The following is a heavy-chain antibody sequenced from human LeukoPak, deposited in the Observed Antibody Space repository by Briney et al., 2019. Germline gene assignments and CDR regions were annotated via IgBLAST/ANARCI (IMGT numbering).Heavy chain of an antibody. CDR1: GFTFSSYG. Sequence: GGSLRLSCAASGFTFSSYGMHWVRQAPGKGLGWVAFIRYDGSNKYYADSVKGRFTISRDNSKNTLYLQMNSLRAEDTAVYYCAKTTGYQLPSSYYYYYYKDVWGKGTTVTVSS. CDR3: AKTTGYQLPSSYYYYYYKDV. V-gene: IGHV3-30*02. J-gene: IGHJ6*03. CDR2: IRYDGSNK. D-gene: IGHD2-2*01.